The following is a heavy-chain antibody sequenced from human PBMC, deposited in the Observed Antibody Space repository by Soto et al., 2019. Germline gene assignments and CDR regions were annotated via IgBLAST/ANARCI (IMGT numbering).Heavy chain of an antibody. D-gene: IGHD6-19*01. CDR2: ISSSSSYI. J-gene: IGHJ4*02. CDR3: ARKGYSSGWYLIKFDY. CDR1: GFTFSSYS. V-gene: IGHV3-21*01. Sequence: PGGSLGLSCAASGFTFSSYSMNWVRQAPGKGLEWVSSISSSSSYIYYADSVKGRFTISRDNAKNSLYLQMNSLRAEDTAVYYCARKGYSSGWYLIKFDYWGQGTLVTVSS.